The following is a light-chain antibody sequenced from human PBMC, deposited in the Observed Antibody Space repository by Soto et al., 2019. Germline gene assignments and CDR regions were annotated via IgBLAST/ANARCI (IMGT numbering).Light chain of an antibody. CDR3: QQYNSYSPDTT. Sequence: DIQMTQSPSTLSASVGDRVTITCRASQRISSWLAWYQQKPGKAPKLLIYDASSLESGVPSRFSGSGSGTEFTLTISSLQPDDFATYYCQQYNSYSPDTTFGQGTKVEIK. CDR1: QRISSW. J-gene: IGKJ1*01. V-gene: IGKV1-5*01. CDR2: DAS.